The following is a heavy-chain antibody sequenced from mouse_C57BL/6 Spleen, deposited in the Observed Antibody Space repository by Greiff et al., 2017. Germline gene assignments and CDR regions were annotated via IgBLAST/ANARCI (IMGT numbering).Heavy chain of an antibody. Sequence: QVQLQQPGAELVMPGASVKLSCKASGYTFTSYWMHWVKQRPGQGLEWIGEIDPSDSYTNYNQKFQGKSTLTVDKSSSTAYMQLSSLTSEDSAVYYCARRGLFITTVGGYFDVWGTGTTVTVSS. J-gene: IGHJ1*03. V-gene: IGHV1-69*01. CDR2: IDPSDSYT. CDR3: ARRGLFITTVGGYFDV. D-gene: IGHD1-1*01. CDR1: GYTFTSYW.